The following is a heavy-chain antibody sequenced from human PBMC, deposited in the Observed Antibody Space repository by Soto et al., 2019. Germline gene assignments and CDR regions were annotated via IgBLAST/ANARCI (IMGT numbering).Heavy chain of an antibody. Sequence: QVQLVQSGAEVEKPGASVKVSCKASGYTFSYYGITWVRQAPGQGLEWMGWISAYNGNTNYAQNLQGRVTMTTDTSTSTAYMELRSLRSDDTAVYYCARGGRTNYYYGFDVWGQGTTVTVSS. CDR3: ARGGRTNYYYGFDV. CDR1: GYTFSYYG. CDR2: ISAYNGNT. J-gene: IGHJ6*02. V-gene: IGHV1-18*01. D-gene: IGHD5-12*01.